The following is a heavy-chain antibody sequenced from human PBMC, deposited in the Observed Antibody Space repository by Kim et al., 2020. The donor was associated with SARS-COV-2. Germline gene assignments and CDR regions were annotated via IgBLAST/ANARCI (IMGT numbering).Heavy chain of an antibody. CDR1: GGSFSDYY. D-gene: IGHD5-18*01. V-gene: IGHV4-34*01. CDR2: INHGGST. CDR3: ARLATRGYSHGSYWYFDL. J-gene: IGHJ2*01. Sequence: SETLSLTCAVYGGSFSDYYWSWLRQPPGKGLEWIGEINHGGSTNYNSSLKSRVTISVDTSNNHFSLKLSSVTAADTAVYYCARLATRGYSHGSYWYFDLWGRGTLVTVSS.